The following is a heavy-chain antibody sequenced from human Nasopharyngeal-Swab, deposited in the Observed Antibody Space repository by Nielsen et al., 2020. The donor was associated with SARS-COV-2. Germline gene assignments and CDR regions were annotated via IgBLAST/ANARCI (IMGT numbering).Heavy chain of an antibody. J-gene: IGHJ6*02. V-gene: IGHV3-74*01. D-gene: IGHD3-10*01. CDR1: GFTFSSYW. CDR2: INSDGSST. CDR3: ARATDGSGSYYQLTYYYYGMDV. Sequence: GGSLRLSCAASGFTFSSYWMNWVRHAAGKGLVWVSRINSDGSSTSYADSVKGRFTISRDNAKNTLYLQMNSLRAEDTAVYYCARATDGSGSYYQLTYYYYGMDVWGQGTTVTVSS.